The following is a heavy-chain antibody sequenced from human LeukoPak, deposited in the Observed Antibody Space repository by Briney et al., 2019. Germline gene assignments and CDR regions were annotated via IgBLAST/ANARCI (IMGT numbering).Heavy chain of an antibody. Sequence: SETLSLTCSVSGVSISNYFWSWIRQSAGKGLEWIGRDSIRGGTNYNPSLVSRVSMSIDTSKSQFSLKLTSVTAADTAVYYCARGPLMSAGGGVDPWGQGTLVTVSS. J-gene: IGHJ5*02. CDR2: DSIRGGT. V-gene: IGHV4-4*07. CDR3: ARGPLMSAGGGVDP. CDR1: GVSISNYF. D-gene: IGHD6-13*01.